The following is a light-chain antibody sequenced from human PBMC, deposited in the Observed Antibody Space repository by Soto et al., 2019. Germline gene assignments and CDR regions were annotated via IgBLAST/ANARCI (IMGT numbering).Light chain of an antibody. CDR3: GTWDSSLSAVV. Sequence: QSVLTQPPSVSAAPGQKVTISCSGSSSNIGNNYVSWYQQLPGTAPKLLIYDNNKRPPGSADRFSGSKTGTSATLGITGLQTGDDADYYCGTWDSSLSAVVFGGGTKLTVL. V-gene: IGLV1-51*01. CDR2: DNN. CDR1: SSNIGNNY. J-gene: IGLJ2*01.